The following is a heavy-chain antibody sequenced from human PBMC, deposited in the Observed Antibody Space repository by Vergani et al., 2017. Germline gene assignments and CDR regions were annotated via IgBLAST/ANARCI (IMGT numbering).Heavy chain of an antibody. CDR3: ARGRGERCTNGVCYYYYYYMDV. D-gene: IGHD2-8*01. CDR1: GDSVSSNSAA. Sequence: QVQLQQSGPGLVKPSQTLSLTCAISGDSVSSNSAAWNWIRQSPSRGLEWLGRTYYRSKWYNDYAVSVKSRITINPDTSKNQFSLKLSSVTAADTAVYHCARGRGERCTNGVCYYYYYYMDVWGKGTTVTVSS. V-gene: IGHV6-1*01. CDR2: TYYRSKWYN. J-gene: IGHJ6*03.